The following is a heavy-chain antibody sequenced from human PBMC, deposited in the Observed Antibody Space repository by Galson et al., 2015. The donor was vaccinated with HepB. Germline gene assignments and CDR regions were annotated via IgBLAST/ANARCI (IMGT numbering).Heavy chain of an antibody. CDR2: IKSKTDGGTT. V-gene: IGHV3-15*07. Sequence: SLRLSCAASGFTFSNAWMNWVRQAPGKGLEWVGRIKSKTDGGTTDYAAPVKGRFTISRDDSKNTLYLQMNSLKTEDTAVYYCTTETRGYYDFWSGYYPSFQDGYYMDVWGKGTTVTVSS. J-gene: IGHJ6*03. CDR1: GFTFSNAW. CDR3: TTETRGYYDFWSGYYPSFQDGYYMDV. D-gene: IGHD3-3*01.